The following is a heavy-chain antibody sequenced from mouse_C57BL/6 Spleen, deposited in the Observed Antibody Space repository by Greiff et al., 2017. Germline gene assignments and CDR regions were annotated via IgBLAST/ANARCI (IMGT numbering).Heavy chain of an antibody. CDR2: INPSTGGT. CDR3: ARGENSEGYFDV. V-gene: IGHV1-42*01. CDR1: GYSFTGYY. J-gene: IGHJ1*03. Sequence: EVQLQQSGPELVKPGASVKISCKASGYSFTGYYMNWVKQSPEKSLEWIGEINPSTGGTTYNQKFKAKATLTVDKSSSTAYMQLKSLTSEDSAVYYCARGENSEGYFDVWGTGTTVTVSS.